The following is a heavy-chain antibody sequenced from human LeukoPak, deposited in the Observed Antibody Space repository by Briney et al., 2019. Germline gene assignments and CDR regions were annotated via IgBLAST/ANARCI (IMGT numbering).Heavy chain of an antibody. J-gene: IGHJ4*02. V-gene: IGHV3-23*01. CDR2: ISGSGGST. Sequence: GGSLRLSCAASGFTFSTCAMSWVRQAPGKGLEWVSAISGSGGSTYYADSVKGRFTISRDNSKNTLYLQMNSLRAEDTAVYYCANLIPYYDSSGYYEPLDYWGQGTLVTVSS. CDR1: GFTFSTCA. D-gene: IGHD3-22*01. CDR3: ANLIPYYDSSGYYEPLDY.